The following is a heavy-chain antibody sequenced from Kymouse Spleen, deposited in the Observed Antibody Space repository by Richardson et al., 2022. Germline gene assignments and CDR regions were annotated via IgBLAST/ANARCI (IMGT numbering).Heavy chain of an antibody. D-gene: IGHD3-10*01. V-gene: IGHV7-4-1*01. CDR3: ARERVYYYGSGSYRYYYYGMDV. CDR1: GYTFTSYA. Sequence: QVQLVQSGSELKKPGASVKVSCKASGYTFTSYAMNWVRQAPGQGLEWMGWINTNTGNPTYAQGFTGRFVFSLDTSVSTAYLQICSLKAEDTAVYYCARERVYYYGSGSYRYYYYGMDVWGQGTTVTVSS. CDR2: INTNTGNP. J-gene: IGHJ6*02.